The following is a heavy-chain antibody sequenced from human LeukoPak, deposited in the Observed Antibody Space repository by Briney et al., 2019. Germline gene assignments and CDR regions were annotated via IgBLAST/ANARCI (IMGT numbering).Heavy chain of an antibody. CDR3: ARVRLADERAWAY. J-gene: IGHJ4*02. CDR1: GYTFSDFY. Sequence: ASVKVSCKASGYTFSDFYIYWGRQAPGPGLEFVGWITPKSGDTYSPQRFQGRVTMTRDASISTAYMELSSLRSDDTAVYFCARVRLADERAWAYWGQGTLVTVSS. V-gene: IGHV1-2*02. D-gene: IGHD3-3*02. CDR2: ITPKSGDT.